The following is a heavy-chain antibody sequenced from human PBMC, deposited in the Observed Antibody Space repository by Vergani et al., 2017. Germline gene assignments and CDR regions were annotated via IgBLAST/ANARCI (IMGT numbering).Heavy chain of an antibody. Sequence: QVQLQESGPGLVKPSETLSLTCTVSGGSISSYYWSWIRQPPGKGLEWIGYIYYSGSTNYNPSLKSRVTISVATSKNQFSLKLSSVTAADTAVYYCARVDPTITMIVLPGWFDPWGRGTLVTVSS. V-gene: IGHV4-59*01. CDR1: GGSISSYY. CDR2: IYYSGST. J-gene: IGHJ5*02. CDR3: ARVDPTITMIVLPGWFDP. D-gene: IGHD3-22*01.